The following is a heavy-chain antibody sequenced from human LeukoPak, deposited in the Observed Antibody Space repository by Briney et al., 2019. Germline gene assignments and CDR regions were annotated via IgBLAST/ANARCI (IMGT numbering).Heavy chain of an antibody. D-gene: IGHD3-16*02. Sequence: SETLSLTCTVSGGSIRSGGYYWSWIRQHPGKGLEWIGYIYYSGSTYYNPSLKSRVTISVDTSKNQFSLKLSSVTAADTAVYYCARGVGRGPHRYDYWGQGTLVTVSS. CDR3: ARGVGRGPHRYDY. J-gene: IGHJ4*02. CDR2: IYYSGST. V-gene: IGHV4-31*03. CDR1: GGSIRSGGYY.